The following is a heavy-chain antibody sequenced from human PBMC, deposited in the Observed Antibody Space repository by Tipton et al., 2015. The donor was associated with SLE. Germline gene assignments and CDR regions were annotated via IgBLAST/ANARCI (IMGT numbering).Heavy chain of an antibody. CDR1: GGSISTYH. D-gene: IGHD1-14*01. J-gene: IGHJ4*02. CDR3: ARHFYNIVCNHFDD. V-gene: IGHV4-59*08. CDR2: IHHSGSI. Sequence: TLSLTCTISGGSISTYHWSWLRQSPGKGLEWIGYIHHSGSINYNPSLRSQVTMSMDTSQNQFSLKLSSVTVADTAVYYCARHFYNIVCNHFDDWCPGTLLAVSS.